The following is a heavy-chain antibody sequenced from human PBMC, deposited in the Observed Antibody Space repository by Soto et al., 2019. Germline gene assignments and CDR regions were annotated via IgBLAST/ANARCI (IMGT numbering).Heavy chain of an antibody. CDR2: IYHSGST. CDR3: ARDPSDYYGPPEGNWFDP. V-gene: IGHV4-38-2*01. CDR1: GYSISSGYY. Sequence: SSETLSLTCAVSGYSISSGYYWGWIRQPPGKGLEWIGSIYHSGSTYYNPSLKSRVTISVDTSKNQFSLKLSSVTAADTAVYYCARDPSDYYGPPEGNWFDPWGQGTLVTVS. D-gene: IGHD3-10*01. J-gene: IGHJ5*02.